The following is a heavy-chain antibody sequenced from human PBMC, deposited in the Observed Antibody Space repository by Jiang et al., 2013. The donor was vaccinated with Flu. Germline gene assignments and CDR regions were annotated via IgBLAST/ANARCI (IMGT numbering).Heavy chain of an antibody. Sequence: VQLLESGGGVVQPGRSLRLSCAASGFSFSNYGMHWVRQAPGKGLEWVAVIWYDGSRKYYADSVKGRFTISRDNSKSTLHLEMNSLKVDDTAVYFCARDRYYYGSGSYYLHDFWGQGTLVTVSS. CDR3: ARDRYYYGSGSYYLHDF. CDR2: IWYDGSRK. D-gene: IGHD3-10*01. CDR1: GFSFSNYG. V-gene: IGHV3-33*01. J-gene: IGHJ4*02.